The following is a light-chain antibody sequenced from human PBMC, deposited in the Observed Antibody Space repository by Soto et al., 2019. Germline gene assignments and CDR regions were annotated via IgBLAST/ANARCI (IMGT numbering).Light chain of an antibody. V-gene: IGKV1-5*01. CDR1: QSIGDS. J-gene: IGKJ1*01. Sequence: DIQMTQSPSTLSASLGDRFTITCRASQSIGDSLAWYQQRPGKAPKLLISDASSLETGVPSRFSGSGSGTEFTLTINSLQPDDFATYYCQQYKSYWTFGQGTKVDIK. CDR2: DAS. CDR3: QQYKSYWT.